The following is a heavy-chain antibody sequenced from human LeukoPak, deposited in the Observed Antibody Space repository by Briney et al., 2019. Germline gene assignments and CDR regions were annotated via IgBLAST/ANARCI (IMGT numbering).Heavy chain of an antibody. CDR2: IYNSWST. Sequence: SETLSLTCTVSGGSISGSYWSWIRQPPGKGLEWIGYIYNSWSTNYNPSLKGRVTISMDSSKNQFSLKLTSVTAADTAVYYCGAESERWLVRTWGQGSLVTVSS. D-gene: IGHD6-19*01. V-gene: IGHV4-59*03. CDR3: GAESERWLVRT. J-gene: IGHJ5*02. CDR1: GGSISGSY.